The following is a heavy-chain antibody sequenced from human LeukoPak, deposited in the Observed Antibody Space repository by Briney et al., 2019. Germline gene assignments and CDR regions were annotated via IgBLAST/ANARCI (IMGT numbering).Heavy chain of an antibody. CDR3: ATSSVRY. V-gene: IGHV5-51*01. D-gene: IGHD3-9*01. J-gene: IGHJ4*02. CDR2: IYPGDSDT. Sequence: GESLKISCKASAYSFTTYWIGWVRQMPGKGLEWMGIIYPGDSDTRYSPSFQGQVTISVDMSISTTYLQWDSLKAPDTAIYYCATSSVRYWGQGTLVTVSS. CDR1: AYSFTTYW.